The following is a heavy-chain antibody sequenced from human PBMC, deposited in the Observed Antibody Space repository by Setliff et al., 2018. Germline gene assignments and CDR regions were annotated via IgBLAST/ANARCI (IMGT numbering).Heavy chain of an antibody. V-gene: IGHV4-34*01. J-gene: IGHJ3*02. D-gene: IGHD1-26*01. CDR2: INHSGST. CDR1: GGSFSGYY. CDR3: ARGPKSGSYNDAFDI. Sequence: LSLTCAVYGGSFSGYYWSWIRQPPGKGLEWIGEINHSGSTNYNPSLKSRVTISVDTSKNQFSLKLSSVTAADTAVYYCARGPKSGSYNDAFDIWGQGTMVTVS.